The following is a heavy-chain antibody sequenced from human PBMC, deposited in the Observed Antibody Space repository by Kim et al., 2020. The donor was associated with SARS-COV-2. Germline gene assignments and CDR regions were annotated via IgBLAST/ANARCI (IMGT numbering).Heavy chain of an antibody. Sequence: SETLSLTCTVSGGSISNGGYYWSWIRQQPGKGLEWIGYIYDSGSTYYNSSLKSRVTISVDTSKNQFSLKLSSVTTEDTAVYYCARDHLKNPVPVVYYYYYGVDVGSQDTTVTVSS. CDR3: ARDHLKNPVPVVYYYYYGVDV. CDR1: GGSISNGGYY. V-gene: IGHV4-31*03. D-gene: IGHD2-15*01. J-gene: IGHJ6*02. CDR2: IYDSGST.